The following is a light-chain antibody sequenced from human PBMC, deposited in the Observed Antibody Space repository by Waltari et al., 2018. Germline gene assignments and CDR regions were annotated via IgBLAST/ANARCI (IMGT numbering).Light chain of an antibody. Sequence: QSALTQPASVSGSPGQSITISCTGTSSDVGGYNYVSWYQQHPGKPPKLMIYEVSNRPSGVSNRFSGSKAGNTAYLTISGLQAEDEADYYCSSYTSSSTVLFGGGTKLTVL. V-gene: IGLV2-14*01. CDR1: SSDVGGYNY. J-gene: IGLJ2*01. CDR2: EVS. CDR3: SSYTSSSTVL.